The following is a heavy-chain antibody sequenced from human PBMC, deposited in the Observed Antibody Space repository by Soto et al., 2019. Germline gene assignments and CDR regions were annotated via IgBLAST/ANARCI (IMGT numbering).Heavy chain of an antibody. Sequence: ASVKVSCKASGYTFTTYYMHWVRQAPGQGLEWMGIINPSGGNTNYAQKLQGRVTMTTDTSTSTAYMELRSLRSDDTAVYYCARDGANRNYYYYGMDVWGQGTTVTVSS. CDR3: ARDGANRNYYYYGMDV. CDR2: INPSGGNT. D-gene: IGHD1-26*01. CDR1: GYTFTTYY. J-gene: IGHJ6*02. V-gene: IGHV1-46*01.